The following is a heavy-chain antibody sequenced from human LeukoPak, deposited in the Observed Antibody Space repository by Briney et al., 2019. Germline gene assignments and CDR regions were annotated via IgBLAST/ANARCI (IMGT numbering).Heavy chain of an antibody. J-gene: IGHJ4*02. CDR1: GGTFSSYA. V-gene: IGHV1-69*05. CDR2: IIPIFSTA. Sequence: SVKVSWKASGGTFSSYAISWVGQAPGEGLEWMGGIIPIFSTANYAPNFQGTFTITTHEPPTTPYMELTSLRSAYTAVYYSARELTGVIPPLQNPGGLDYWGQGTLVTVSS. CDR3: ARELTGVIPPLQNPGGLDY. D-gene: IGHD7-27*01.